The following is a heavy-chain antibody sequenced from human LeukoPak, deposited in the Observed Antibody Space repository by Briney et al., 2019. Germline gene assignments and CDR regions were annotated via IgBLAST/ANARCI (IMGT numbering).Heavy chain of an antibody. J-gene: IGHJ4*02. CDR1: GGSLSSTSYY. CDR3: ARLSWSTSYFDS. CDR2: IYRSGRT. V-gene: IGHV4-39*02. Sequence: SETLSLTCAVSGGSLSSTSYYWGWVRQPPGKGLDWIGTIYRSGRTYYNSSLKSRVIMSVDTSENHFSLRLNSVTAAETAVYYCARLSWSTSYFDSWGQGTQVTVSS. D-gene: IGHD2-2*01.